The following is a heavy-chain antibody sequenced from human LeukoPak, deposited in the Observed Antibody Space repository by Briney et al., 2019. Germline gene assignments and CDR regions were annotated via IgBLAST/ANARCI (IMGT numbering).Heavy chain of an antibody. Sequence: PGGSLRLSCAASGFTFSSYAMHWVRQAPGKGLEWVAVISYDGSNKYYADSVKGRFTISRDNSKNTLYLQMSSLRAEDTAVYYCARDSGYGDWTIDYWGQGTLVTVSS. J-gene: IGHJ4*02. CDR3: ARDSGYGDWTIDY. V-gene: IGHV3-30*04. D-gene: IGHD4-17*01. CDR1: GFTFSSYA. CDR2: ISYDGSNK.